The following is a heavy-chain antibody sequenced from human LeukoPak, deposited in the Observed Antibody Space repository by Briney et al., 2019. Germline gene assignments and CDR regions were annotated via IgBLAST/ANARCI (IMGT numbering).Heavy chain of an antibody. V-gene: IGHV3-74*03. CDR2: ISSDGSVT. CDR1: GFSFSNYW. J-gene: IGHJ4*02. Sequence: PGGSLRLSCAVSGFSFSNYWMHWVRQDPGKGLVWVSYISSDGSVTKYAASVKGRFTISRDNAVNTLYLQMSSLRVEDTAVYYCVRGSLRLPRSTPDYWGQGTLVTVSS. CDR3: VRGSLRLPRSTPDY. D-gene: IGHD2-21*02.